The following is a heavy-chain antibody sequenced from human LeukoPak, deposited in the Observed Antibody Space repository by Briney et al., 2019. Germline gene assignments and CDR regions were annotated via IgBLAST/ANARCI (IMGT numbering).Heavy chain of an antibody. CDR3: ARGPNYGDYFPFDY. V-gene: IGHV1-8*01. CDR2: MNPNSGNT. Sequence: ASVKVSCMASGYTFTSYDINWVRQATGQGLEWMGWMNPNSGNTGYAQKFQGRVTMTRNTSISTAYMELSSLRSEDTAVYYCARGPNYGDYFPFDYWGQGTLVTVSS. J-gene: IGHJ4*02. CDR1: GYTFTSYD. D-gene: IGHD4-17*01.